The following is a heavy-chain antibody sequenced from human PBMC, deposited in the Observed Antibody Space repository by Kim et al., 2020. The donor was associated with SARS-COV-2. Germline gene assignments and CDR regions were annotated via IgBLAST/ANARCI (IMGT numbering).Heavy chain of an antibody. V-gene: IGHV3-23*01. CDR2: LTNTGATT. J-gene: IGHJ6*03. CDR1: GFTFSTYA. D-gene: IGHD2-2*01. Sequence: GGSLRLSCKASGFTFSTYAMSWVRQTPGKGLEWVSTLTNTGATTYYADSVKGRFTISRDNSKNTLYLQMNSLRPEDTAVYYCAKNQGPRYDYMDDWGQG. CDR3: AKNQGPRYDYMDD.